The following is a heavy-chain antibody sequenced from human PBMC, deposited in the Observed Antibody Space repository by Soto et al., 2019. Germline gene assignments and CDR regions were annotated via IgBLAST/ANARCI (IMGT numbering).Heavy chain of an antibody. D-gene: IGHD3-16*01. J-gene: IGHJ5*02. CDR2: IYFTGHT. V-gene: IGHV4-39*01. Sequence: SETLSLTCSASGGSITSSSHFWGWVRQPPGKGLEGIGTIYFTGHTYYTPSLKSRLTMSTDTSKNEFSLKLNSVTAADTAVYDCAGQTFTLDAASYGRSNWFDPWGRGTLVTVSS. CDR1: GGSITSSSHF. CDR3: AGQTFTLDAASYGRSNWFDP.